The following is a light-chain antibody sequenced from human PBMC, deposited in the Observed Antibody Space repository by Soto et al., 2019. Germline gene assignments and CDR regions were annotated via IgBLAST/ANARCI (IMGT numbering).Light chain of an antibody. CDR1: SSDVGGYNY. Sequence: QSALTQPASVSGSPGQSITISCTGTSSDVGGYNYVSWFQQHPGNAPKLMIFEVSNRPSGIPNRFSGSKSGNTASLTISGLQAEDEADYYCSSYTGSITNTVVFGGGTQLTVL. CDR2: EVS. J-gene: IGLJ2*01. CDR3: SSYTGSITNTVV. V-gene: IGLV2-14*01.